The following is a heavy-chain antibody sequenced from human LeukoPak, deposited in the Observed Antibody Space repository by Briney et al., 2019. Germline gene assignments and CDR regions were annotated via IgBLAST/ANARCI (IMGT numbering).Heavy chain of an antibody. Sequence: GGSLRLSCAVSGFTFSSYEMNWVRQAPGKGLEWVSYISSSGSTIYYADSMKGRFTISRDNAKNSLYLQMNSLRAEDTAVYYCARGSSGYSYAFGGQGTLVTVSS. CDR1: GFTFSSYE. J-gene: IGHJ4*02. D-gene: IGHD5-18*01. CDR3: ARGSSGYSYAF. CDR2: ISSSGSTI. V-gene: IGHV3-48*03.